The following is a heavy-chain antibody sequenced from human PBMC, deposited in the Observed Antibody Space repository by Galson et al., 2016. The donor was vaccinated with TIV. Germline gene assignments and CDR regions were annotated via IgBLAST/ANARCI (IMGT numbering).Heavy chain of an antibody. J-gene: IGHJ3*01. CDR3: AKPEGDGDYSLGAAFDF. CDR2: ISLSGTTA. V-gene: IGHV3-23*01. Sequence: SLRLSCAASGFTFSSYAMSWVRQAPGKGLEWVSGISLSGTTAYYADSVRGRFIISRDNSRYTVYLQMNSLRAEDTAVYYCAKPEGDGDYSLGAAFDFWGQGTLVSVSS. CDR1: GFTFSSYA. D-gene: IGHD4-17*01.